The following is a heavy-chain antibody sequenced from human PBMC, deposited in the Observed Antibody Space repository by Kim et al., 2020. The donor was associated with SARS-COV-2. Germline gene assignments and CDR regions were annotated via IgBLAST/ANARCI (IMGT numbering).Heavy chain of an antibody. J-gene: IGHJ4*02. D-gene: IGHD4-17*01. V-gene: IGHV1-46*01. Sequence: FQGRVTMTRDTSTSTVYMELSSLRSEDTAVYYCARELHPNLFDYGDGKDYWGQGTLVTVSS. CDR3: ARELHPNLFDYGDGKDY.